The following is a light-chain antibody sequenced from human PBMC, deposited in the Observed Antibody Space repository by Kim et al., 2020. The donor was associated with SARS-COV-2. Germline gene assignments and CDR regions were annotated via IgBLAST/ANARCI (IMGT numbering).Light chain of an antibody. Sequence: SSELTQPPSVSVSPGQTASITCSGDKLGDKYACWYQQKPGQSPVLVIYQDSKRPSGIPERFSGPNSGNTATLTISGTQAMDEADYYCQAWDSSTEVVFGG. CDR2: QDS. J-gene: IGLJ2*01. V-gene: IGLV3-1*01. CDR3: QAWDSSTEVV. CDR1: KLGDKY.